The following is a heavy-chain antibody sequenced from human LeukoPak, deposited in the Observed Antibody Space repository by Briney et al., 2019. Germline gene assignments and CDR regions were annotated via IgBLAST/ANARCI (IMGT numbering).Heavy chain of an antibody. J-gene: IGHJ1*01. CDR1: GYSFTSYW. V-gene: IGHV5-51*01. CDR3: ARAGSYYYDSSGYRDDHEYFQH. D-gene: IGHD3-22*01. CDR2: IYPGDSDT. Sequence: GESLKISCKGSGYSFTSYWIGWVRQMPGKGLEWMGIIYPGDSDTRYSPSFQGQVTISADKSISTAYLQWSSLKASDTAMYYCARAGSYYYDSSGYRDDHEYFQHWGQGTLVTVSS.